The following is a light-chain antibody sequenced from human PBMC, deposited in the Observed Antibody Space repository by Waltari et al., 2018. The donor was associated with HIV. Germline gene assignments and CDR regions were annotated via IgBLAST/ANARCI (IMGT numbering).Light chain of an antibody. J-gene: IGLJ3*02. V-gene: IGLV1-40*01. Sequence: QPVLTPPPSVPGAPGPRVTISCTGNSSNFVAGYDLHWYQQLPGIAPKLLIYGDSKRPAGVPGRFSGSKSGTSASLAITGLQAEDEADYYCQSYGSSLSGFWVFGGGTKLTVL. CDR1: SSNFVAGYD. CDR2: GDS. CDR3: QSYGSSLSGFWV.